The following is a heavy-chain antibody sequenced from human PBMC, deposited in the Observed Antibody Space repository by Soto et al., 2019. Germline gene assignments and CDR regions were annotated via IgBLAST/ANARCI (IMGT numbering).Heavy chain of an antibody. CDR2: ISSSGSNI. CDR1: GFTFSSYE. CDR3: ARVGGTGAFDY. V-gene: IGHV3-48*03. D-gene: IGHD3-16*01. Sequence: EVQLVESGGGLVQPGGSLRLSCAASGFTFSSYEMNWVRQAPGKGLEWVSYISSSGSNIYYADSVKGRFTISRDNAKNSLYLKMNSLRAEDTAVYYCARVGGTGAFDYWGQGSLVTVSS. J-gene: IGHJ4*02.